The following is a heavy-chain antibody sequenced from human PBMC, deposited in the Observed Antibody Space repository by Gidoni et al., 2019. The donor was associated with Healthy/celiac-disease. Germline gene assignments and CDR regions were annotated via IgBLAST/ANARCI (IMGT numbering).Heavy chain of an antibody. Sequence: EVQLVESGGGLVKPGGSLRLSCAASGFTFSNAWMSWVRQAPGKGLEWVGRIKSKTDGGTTDYAAPVKGRFTISRDDSKNTLYLQMNSLKTEDTAVYYCTTDGGVVAAPIDYWGQGTLVTVSS. V-gene: IGHV3-15*01. CDR2: IKSKTDGGTT. D-gene: IGHD2-15*01. CDR3: TTDGGVVAAPIDY. J-gene: IGHJ4*02. CDR1: GFTFSNAW.